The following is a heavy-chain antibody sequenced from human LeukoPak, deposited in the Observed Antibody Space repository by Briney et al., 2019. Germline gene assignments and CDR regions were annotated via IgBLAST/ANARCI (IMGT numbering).Heavy chain of an antibody. J-gene: IGHJ4*02. CDR3: AGGSLKAAAGKGFGLSDY. CDR2: ISSSSSYI. Sequence: GGSLRLSCAASGFTFSSYSMNWVRQAPGKGLEWVSSISSSSSYIYYADSVKGRFTISRDNAKNSLYLQMNSLRAEDTAVYYCAGGSLKAAAGKGFGLSDYWGQGTLVTVSS. CDR1: GFTFSSYS. V-gene: IGHV3-21*01. D-gene: IGHD6-13*01.